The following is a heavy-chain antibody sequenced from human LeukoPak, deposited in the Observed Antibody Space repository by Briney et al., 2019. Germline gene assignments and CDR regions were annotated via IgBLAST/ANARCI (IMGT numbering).Heavy chain of an antibody. V-gene: IGHV1-18*01. CDR1: GCTFTSYG. CDR3: ARTGYSSSWYYFDY. Sequence: ASVKVSCKASGCTFTSYGISWVRQAPGQGLEWMGWISAYNGNTNYAQKLQGRVTMTTDTSTSTAYMELRSLRSDDTAVYYCARTGYSSSWYYFDYWGQGTLVTVSS. CDR2: ISAYNGNT. D-gene: IGHD6-13*01. J-gene: IGHJ4*02.